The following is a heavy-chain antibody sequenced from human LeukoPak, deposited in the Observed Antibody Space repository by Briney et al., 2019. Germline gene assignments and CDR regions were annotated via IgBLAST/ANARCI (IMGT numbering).Heavy chain of an antibody. CDR3: ARCSSSPTYFFDY. CDR1: GGSISSSSYY. V-gene: IGHV4-39*01. J-gene: IGHJ4*02. Sequence: SETLFLTCTVSGGSISSSSYYWGWIRQPPGKGLEWIGNIYYSGSTYYNPSLKSRVTISVDTSKNQFSLKLSSVTAADTAVYYCARCSSSPTYFFDYWGQGTLVTVSS. CDR2: IYYSGST. D-gene: IGHD6-6*01.